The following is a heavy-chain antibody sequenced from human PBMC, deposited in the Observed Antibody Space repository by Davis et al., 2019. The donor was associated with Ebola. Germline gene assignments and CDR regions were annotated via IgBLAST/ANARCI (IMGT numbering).Heavy chain of an antibody. D-gene: IGHD6-6*01. V-gene: IGHV1-8*01. J-gene: IGHJ5*02. CDR2: MNPNSGNT. CDR3: ARARARIAARPGWFDP. Sequence: ASVKVSCKASGYTFTSYDINWVRQATGQGLEWMGWMNPNSGNTGYAQKFQGRVTMTRNTSISTAYMELSSLRSEDTAVYYCARARARIAARPGWFDPWGQGTLVTVSS. CDR1: GYTFTSYD.